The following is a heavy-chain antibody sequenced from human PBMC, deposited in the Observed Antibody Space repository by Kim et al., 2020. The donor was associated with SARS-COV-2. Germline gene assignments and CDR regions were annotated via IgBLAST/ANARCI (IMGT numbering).Heavy chain of an antibody. V-gene: IGHV3-64D*06. D-gene: IGHD1-1*01. CDR2: GGST. CDR3: VKNWSSDH. J-gene: IGHJ5*02. Sequence: GGSTDYADSVKGRFTSSRDNPKNTLYLQMSSLRAEDTAVYYCVKNWSSDHWGQGTLVTVSS.